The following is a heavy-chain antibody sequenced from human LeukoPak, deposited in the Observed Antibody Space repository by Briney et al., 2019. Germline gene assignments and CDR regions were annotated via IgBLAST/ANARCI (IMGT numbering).Heavy chain of an antibody. D-gene: IGHD3-3*01. V-gene: IGHV3-23*01. CDR2: ISGSGGSI. Sequence: GGSLRLSCAASGFTFSSYAMSWVRQAPGKGLEWVSAISGSGGSIYYADSVKGRFTISRDNSKNTLYLQMNSLRAEDTAVYYCAKVGTYYDFWSGYLFDYWGQGTLVTVSS. CDR1: GFTFSSYA. CDR3: AKVGTYYDFWSGYLFDY. J-gene: IGHJ4*02.